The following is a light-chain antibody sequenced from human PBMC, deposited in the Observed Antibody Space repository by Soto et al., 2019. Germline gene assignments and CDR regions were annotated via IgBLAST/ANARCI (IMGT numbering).Light chain of an antibody. CDR2: GAS. CDR3: QHYGSSPLT. CDR1: QSVSNIY. J-gene: IGKJ4*01. Sequence: EIVLTQSPGTRSLSPGDRATLSCRASQSVSNIYFAWYQQKPGQAPRLLIYGASSRATGIPDRFSGSGSGTDFTLTISRLEPEDFAVYYCQHYGSSPLTFGGGTKVEIK. V-gene: IGKV3-20*01.